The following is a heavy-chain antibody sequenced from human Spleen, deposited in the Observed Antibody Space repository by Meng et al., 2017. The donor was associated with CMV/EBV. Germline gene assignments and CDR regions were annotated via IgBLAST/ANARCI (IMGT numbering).Heavy chain of an antibody. CDR3: ARDIRTYNFDY. D-gene: IGHD2-21*01. Sequence: GESLKISCAASGFTFYTYAIHWVRQAPGKGLEWVAVISYDGANKYYADSVKGRFTISRDNSWNTLYLQMNSLRAEDTAVYYCARDIRTYNFDYWGQGTLVTVSS. CDR2: ISYDGANK. V-gene: IGHV3-30-3*01. J-gene: IGHJ4*02. CDR1: GFTFYTYA.